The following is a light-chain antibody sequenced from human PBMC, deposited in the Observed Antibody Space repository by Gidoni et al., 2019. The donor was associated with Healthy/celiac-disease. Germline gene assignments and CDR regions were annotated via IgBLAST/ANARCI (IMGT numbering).Light chain of an antibody. V-gene: IGKV4-1*01. Sequence: DIVMPQSPDSLAVSLGERATINCKSSQSVLYSSNNKNYLAWYQQKPGQPPKLLIYWASTQESGVPDRFSGSGSGTDFTLTISSLQAEDVAVYYCQQYYSTPWTFGQGTKVEIK. CDR3: QQYYSTPWT. CDR1: QSVLYSSNNKNY. J-gene: IGKJ1*01. CDR2: WAS.